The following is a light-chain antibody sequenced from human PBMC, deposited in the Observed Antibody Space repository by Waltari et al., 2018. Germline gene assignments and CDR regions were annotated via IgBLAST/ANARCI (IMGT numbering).Light chain of an antibody. CDR2: KDT. J-gene: IGLJ2*01. CDR1: PLPQPS. Sequence: SYELTQPPSVSVSPGQTARSPCSGDPLPQPSTFCYQQKPGQAPLMVIYKDTERPSGIPERLSGSSSGTTATLTISAVQAEDEADYYCQSTDSSGNYVVFGGGTKLTVL. CDR3: QSTDSSGNYVV. V-gene: IGLV3-25*03.